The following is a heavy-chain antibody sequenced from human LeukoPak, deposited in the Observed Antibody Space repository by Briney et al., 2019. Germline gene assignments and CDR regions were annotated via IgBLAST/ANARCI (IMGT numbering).Heavy chain of an antibody. CDR2: ITGHSIYT. CDR1: GFTFSDYY. J-gene: IGHJ4*02. V-gene: IGHV3-11*03. CDR3: DPISDVWRP. Sequence: GSLRLSCAASGFTFSDYYMSWIRQAPGKGLEWVSYITGHSIYTNYADSVKGRFTISRDNSKNTLYLQMNSLRAEDTAVYYCDPISDVWRPGGQGTLVTVSS. D-gene: IGHD2-21*01.